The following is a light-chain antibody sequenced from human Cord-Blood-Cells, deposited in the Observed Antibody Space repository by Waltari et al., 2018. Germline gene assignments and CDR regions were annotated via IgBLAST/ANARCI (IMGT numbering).Light chain of an antibody. J-gene: IGKJ1*01. CDR3: QQYYSTPWT. CDR1: QSVLYSSNNKNY. CDR2: WAS. Sequence: DIVMTQSPDSLSVALGERAALHCQSSQSVLYSSNNKNYLAWYQQKPGQPPKLLIYWASTRESGVPDRFSGSGSGTDFTLTISSLQAEDVAVYYCQQYYSTPWTFGQGTKVEIK. V-gene: IGKV4-1*01.